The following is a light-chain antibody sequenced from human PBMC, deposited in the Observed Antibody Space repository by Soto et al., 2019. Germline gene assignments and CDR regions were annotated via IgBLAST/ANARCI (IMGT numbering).Light chain of an antibody. CDR1: QDISRW. CDR3: QQGNSFPVT. CDR2: AAS. Sequence: DIQLTQSPSSVSASVGDSVTITCRASQDISRWLAWYQQKPGKAPKLLIYAASSMETGDPSKFSGSGSGTEFTLTISSLQPEDFAAYYCQQGNSFPVTFGQGTRLE. V-gene: IGKV1D-12*01. J-gene: IGKJ5*01.